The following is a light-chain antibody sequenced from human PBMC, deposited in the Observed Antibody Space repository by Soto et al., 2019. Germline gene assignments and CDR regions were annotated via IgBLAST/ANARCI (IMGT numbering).Light chain of an antibody. Sequence: QLVLTQAPAASGTPGQKVTISCSGSSSNIGSNSVSWYQQLPGTAPRLLIYSNSQRPSGAPDRFSGSKSGTSASLAISGLQSEDEADYFCLAWDDSLNGLVFGGGTKLTVL. CDR1: SSNIGSNS. CDR3: LAWDDSLNGLV. V-gene: IGLV1-44*01. CDR2: SNS. J-gene: IGLJ2*01.